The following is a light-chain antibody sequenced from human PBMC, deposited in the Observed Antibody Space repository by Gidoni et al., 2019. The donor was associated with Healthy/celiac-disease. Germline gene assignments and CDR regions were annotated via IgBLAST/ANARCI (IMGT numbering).Light chain of an antibody. J-gene: IGKJ4*01. Sequence: DIQMTQSPSSLSASVGDRVTITCRSSQRISSYLNWYQQKPGKAPKLLIYAAPSLQSGVPSRFSGSGSGTDFTLTISSLQPEDFATYYWQQSYSTPLTFGGGTKVEIK. CDR3: QQSYSTPLT. CDR1: QRISSY. V-gene: IGKV1-39*01. CDR2: AAP.